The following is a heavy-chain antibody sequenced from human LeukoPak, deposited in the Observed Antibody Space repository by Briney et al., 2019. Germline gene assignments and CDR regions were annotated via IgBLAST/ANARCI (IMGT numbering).Heavy chain of an antibody. CDR1: GLTFSSYA. V-gene: IGHV3-23*01. Sequence: PGGSLRLSCAASGLTFSSYAMSWVRQAPGKGLEWVSAISGSGGSTYYADSVKGRFTISRDNSKNTLYLQMNSLRAEDTAVYYCAGSYCGGDCYSGPIDYWGQGTLVTVSS. CDR3: AGSYCGGDCYSGPIDY. CDR2: ISGSGGST. J-gene: IGHJ4*02. D-gene: IGHD2-21*02.